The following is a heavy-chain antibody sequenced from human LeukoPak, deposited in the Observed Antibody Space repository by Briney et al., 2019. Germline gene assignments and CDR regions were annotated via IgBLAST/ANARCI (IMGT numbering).Heavy chain of an antibody. J-gene: IGHJ5*02. CDR2: ISGSGGST. CDR1: GFTFSSYA. D-gene: IGHD3-10*01. CDR3: AKDPSSMVRGVIMRPRVSNWFDP. Sequence: GGSLRLSCAASGFTFSSYAMSWVRQAPGKGLEWVSAISGSGGSTYYADSVKGRFTISRDNSKNTLYLQMNSLRAEDTAVYYCAKDPSSMVRGVIMRPRVSNWFDPWGQGTLVTVSS. V-gene: IGHV3-23*01.